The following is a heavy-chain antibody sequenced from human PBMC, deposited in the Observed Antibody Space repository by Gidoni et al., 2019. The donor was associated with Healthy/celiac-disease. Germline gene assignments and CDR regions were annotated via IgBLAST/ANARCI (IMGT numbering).Heavy chain of an antibody. CDR2: IYPGDSDT. CDR3: ARRDTMIVVANGAFDI. D-gene: IGHD3-22*01. CDR1: GYSFTRYS. J-gene: IGHJ3*02. Sequence: EVQLVQSGAEVKKPGESLKISCKGSGYSFTRYSIGWVRQIPGKGLEWMGLIYPGDSDTTYSPSFPRQVTISADQSISTAYRQWSSLTASDTAMYYCARRDTMIVVANGAFDIWGQGTMFTVSS. V-gene: IGHV5-51*01.